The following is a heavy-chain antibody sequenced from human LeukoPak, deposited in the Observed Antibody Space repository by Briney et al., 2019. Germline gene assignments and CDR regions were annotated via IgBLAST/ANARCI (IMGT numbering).Heavy chain of an antibody. V-gene: IGHV3-23*01. J-gene: IGHJ4*02. CDR1: GFTFSSYA. D-gene: IGHD3-3*01. Sequence: GGSLRLSCAASGFTFSSYAMNWVRQTPGQGLEWVSVISGSGATTYYADSVKGRFTISRDNSKNTVYLQMNSLGAEDTAVYYCAKDVWSGYPNYFDYWGQGTLVTVSS. CDR3: AKDVWSGYPNYFDY. CDR2: ISGSGATT.